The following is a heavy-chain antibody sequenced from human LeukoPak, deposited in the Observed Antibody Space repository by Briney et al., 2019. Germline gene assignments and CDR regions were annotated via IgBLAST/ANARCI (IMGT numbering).Heavy chain of an antibody. D-gene: IGHD3-22*01. J-gene: IGHJ4*02. CDR1: GFTFSSYA. Sequence: GRSLRLSCAASGFTFSSYAMHWVRQAPGKGLEWVAVISYDGSNKYYADSVKGRFTISRDNSKNTLYLQMNSLRAEDTAVYYCARVYYYDSSGYYDYWGQGTLVTVSS. CDR3: ARVYYYDSSGYYDY. CDR2: ISYDGSNK. V-gene: IGHV3-30-3*01.